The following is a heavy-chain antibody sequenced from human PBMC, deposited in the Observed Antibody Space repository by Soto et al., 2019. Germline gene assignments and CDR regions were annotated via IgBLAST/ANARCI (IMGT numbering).Heavy chain of an antibody. CDR3: ARGFIAAAGTSVWFDP. D-gene: IGHD6-13*01. CDR1: GGSISSGGYY. V-gene: IGHV4-31*03. Sequence: PSETLSLTCTFSGGSISSGGYYWSWIRQHPGKGLEWIGYIYYSGSTYYNPSLKSRVTISVDTSKNQFSLKLSSVTAADTAVYYCARGFIAAAGTSVWFDPWGQGTLVTVSS. J-gene: IGHJ5*02. CDR2: IYYSGST.